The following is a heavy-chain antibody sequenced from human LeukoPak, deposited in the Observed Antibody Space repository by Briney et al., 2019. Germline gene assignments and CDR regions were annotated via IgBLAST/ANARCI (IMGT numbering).Heavy chain of an antibody. CDR3: VRGLGRYKWDNVFDM. J-gene: IGHJ3*02. D-gene: IGHD1-1*01. CDR1: GFTFSNYW. CDR2: IKQDGSEK. Sequence: PGGSLRLSCAASGFTFSNYWMSWVRQAPGKGLEWMANIKQDGSEKYYVDSVKGRFTISRDNSKNSLFLQMNTLRAGDTAVCYCVRGLGRYKWDNVFDMWGQGTMVTVSS. V-gene: IGHV3-7*01.